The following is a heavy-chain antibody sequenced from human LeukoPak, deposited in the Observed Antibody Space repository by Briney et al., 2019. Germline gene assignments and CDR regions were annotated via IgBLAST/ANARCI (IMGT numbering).Heavy chain of an antibody. CDR2: ISSSSSYI. CDR1: GFTFSSYS. CDR3: ARVGYDFWSGYVY. Sequence: PGGSPRLSCAASGFTFSSYSMNWVRQAPGKGLEWVSSISSSSSYIYYADSVKGRFTISRDNAKNSLYLQMNSLRAEDTAVYYCARVGYDFWSGYVYWGQGTLVTVSS. J-gene: IGHJ4*02. D-gene: IGHD3-3*01. V-gene: IGHV3-21*01.